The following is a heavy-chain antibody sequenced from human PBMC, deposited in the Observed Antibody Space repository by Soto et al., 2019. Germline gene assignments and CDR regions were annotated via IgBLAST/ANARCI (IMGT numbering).Heavy chain of an antibody. D-gene: IGHD6-6*01. CDR1: GGTFSSYA. V-gene: IGHV1-69*06. Sequence: QVQLVQSGAEVKKPGSSVKVSCKASGGTFSSYAISWVRQAPGQGLEWMGGLIPIFGTANYAQKFQGRVTITADKSTRSAYMELSSLSSAAPAVSYFARAYSSSSWFDPWGQGTLVTVSS. J-gene: IGHJ5*02. CDR3: ARAYSSSSWFDP. CDR2: LIPIFGTA.